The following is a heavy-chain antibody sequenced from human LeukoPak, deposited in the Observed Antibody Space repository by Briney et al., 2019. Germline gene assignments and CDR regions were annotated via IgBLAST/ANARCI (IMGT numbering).Heavy chain of an antibody. CDR2: IYHSGST. CDR3: ARDRAGDGYNWGFDY. CDR1: GYSISSGYY. D-gene: IGHD5-24*01. V-gene: IGHV4-38-2*02. J-gene: IGHJ4*02. Sequence: SETLSLTCTVSGYSISSGYYWGWIRQPPGKGLEWIGSIYHSGSTYYNPSLKSRVTISVDTSKNQFSLKLTSVTAADTAVYYCARDRAGDGYNWGFDYWGQGTLVTVSS.